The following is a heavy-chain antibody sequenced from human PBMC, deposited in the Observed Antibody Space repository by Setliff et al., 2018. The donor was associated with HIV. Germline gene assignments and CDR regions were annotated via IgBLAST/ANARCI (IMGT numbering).Heavy chain of an antibody. J-gene: IGHJ5*02. V-gene: IGHV1-2*06. D-gene: IGHD3-16*02. Sequence: GASVKVSCKTSGYTFTDYYIHWVRQAPGQGLEWMGRINPNSGVTNYTQKFQGRVAMTRDTSINAVYMELSRLTFGDTAVYYCARSSYQQVDQKWVNWFDPWGQGTLVTVSS. CDR3: ARSSYQQVDQKWVNWFDP. CDR1: GYTFTDYY. CDR2: INPNSGVT.